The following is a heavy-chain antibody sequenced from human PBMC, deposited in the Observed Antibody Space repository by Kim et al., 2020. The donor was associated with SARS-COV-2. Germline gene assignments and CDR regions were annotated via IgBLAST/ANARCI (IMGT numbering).Heavy chain of an antibody. V-gene: IGHV1-18*01. CDR3: ARDRVVVASSGFDS. CDR1: GYTFTTYG. Sequence: ASVKVSCEASGYTFTTYGISGVRQAPGQGPEWMGRVSTISDNTNYAQKFQGRVTMTTDTSTRTAYMELRSLTSDDTAIYYCARDRVVVASSGFDSWGQGTLVTVS. D-gene: IGHD2-21*01. CDR2: VSTISDNT. J-gene: IGHJ4*02.